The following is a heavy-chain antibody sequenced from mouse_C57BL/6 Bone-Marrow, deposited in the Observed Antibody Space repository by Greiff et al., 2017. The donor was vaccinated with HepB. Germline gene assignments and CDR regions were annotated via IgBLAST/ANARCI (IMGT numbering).Heavy chain of an antibody. CDR1: GYSFTGYY. CDR3: ARWLWYY. Sequence: VHVKQSGPELVKPGASVKISCKASGYSFTGYYMNWVKQSPEKSLEWIGEINPSTGGTTYNQKFKAKATLTVDKSSSTAYMQLKSLTSEDSAVYYCARWLWYYWGQGTTLTVSS. J-gene: IGHJ2*01. V-gene: IGHV1-42*01. CDR2: INPSTGGT. D-gene: IGHD1-1*02.